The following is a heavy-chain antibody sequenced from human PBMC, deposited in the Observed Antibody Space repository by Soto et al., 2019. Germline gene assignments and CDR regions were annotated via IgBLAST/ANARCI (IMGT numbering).Heavy chain of an antibody. CDR2: INRDGSKK. Sequence: EVQLEESGGDLVQPGGSLRLSCAASGFTLSAYWMTWVRQAPGKGLEWVANINRDGSKKSYLDSVRGRFTISRDNVGNSLYLQMDSLRADDTALYYCARDVSPGSSRLDRDAFDIWGQGTMVTVAS. J-gene: IGHJ3*02. CDR3: ARDVSPGSSRLDRDAFDI. V-gene: IGHV3-7*05. D-gene: IGHD6-13*01. CDR1: GFTLSAYW.